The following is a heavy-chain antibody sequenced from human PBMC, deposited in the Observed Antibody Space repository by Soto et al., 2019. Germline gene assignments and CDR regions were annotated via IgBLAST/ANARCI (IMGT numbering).Heavy chain of an antibody. CDR1: GLTFSNYA. Sequence: EVRLLESGGGLVKPGGSLRLSCATSGLTFSNYAMSWVRQAPGGDLEWVSSMSGSSSTTYYADSVRGRFTISRDRSKNTLNLQMSSLRAEDTALYYCAKNQERELPRVIDFWGQGTLVTVSS. D-gene: IGHD1-7*01. V-gene: IGHV3-23*01. CDR2: MSGSSSTT. CDR3: AKNQERELPRVIDF. J-gene: IGHJ4*02.